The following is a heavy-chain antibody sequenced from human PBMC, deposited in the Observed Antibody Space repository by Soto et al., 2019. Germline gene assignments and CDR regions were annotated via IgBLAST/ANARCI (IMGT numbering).Heavy chain of an antibody. J-gene: IGHJ4*02. CDR1: GYTFTSYK. CDR3: ARGKSDFSFDF. Sequence: GASVKVSCKASGYTFTSYKINWVRQATGQGLEWMGWMNPNSGNTGYAQKFQGRVTMTWNTSISTAYMELSSLRSEDTALYYCARGKSDFSFDFWGQGTLVTVSS. D-gene: IGHD2-21*02. CDR2: MNPNSGNT. V-gene: IGHV1-8*01.